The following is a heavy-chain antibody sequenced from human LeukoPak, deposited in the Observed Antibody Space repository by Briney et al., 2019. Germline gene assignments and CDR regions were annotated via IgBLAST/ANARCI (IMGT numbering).Heavy chain of an antibody. CDR2: TSYDGSNK. D-gene: IGHD5-12*01. V-gene: IGHV3-30*18. J-gene: IGHJ4*02. CDR3: AKDRTAGYDGLVDY. CDR1: GFTFSNYG. Sequence: GGSLRLSCAASGFTFSNYGMHWVRQAPGKGLEWVAVTSYDGSNKYYTDSVKGRFTISRDNSKNTLYLQMNSLRAEDTAVHYCAKDRTAGYDGLVDYWGQGTLVTVSS.